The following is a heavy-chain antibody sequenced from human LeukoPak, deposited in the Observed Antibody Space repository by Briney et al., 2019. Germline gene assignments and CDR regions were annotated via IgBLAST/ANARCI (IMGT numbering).Heavy chain of an antibody. CDR2: IHDTGNT. CDR1: GGSVRSGGYY. V-gene: IGHV4-30-2*01. CDR3: ARGRAAGDFDY. D-gene: IGHD6-13*01. J-gene: IGHJ4*02. Sequence: PSETRSLTCAVSGGSVRSGGYYWTWIRQPPGKGLECIGHIHDTGNTYYNPSFRSRVTISVDRAKNQFSLNLTSVAATDTAVYYCARGRAAGDFDYWGLGSLVIVSS.